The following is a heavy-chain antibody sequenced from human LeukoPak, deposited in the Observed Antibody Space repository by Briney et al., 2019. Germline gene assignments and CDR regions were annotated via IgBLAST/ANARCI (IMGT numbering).Heavy chain of an antibody. D-gene: IGHD3-22*01. J-gene: IGHJ3*02. CDR2: IIPIFGTA. CDR3: ASEKFYYDSSGYPLPRAFDI. CDR1: GYTFTSYA. V-gene: IGHV1-69*06. Sequence: GASVKVSCKASGYTFTSYAISWVRQAPGQGLEWMGGIIPIFGTANYAQKFQGRVTITADKSTSTAYMELSSLRSEDTAVYYCASEKFYYDSSGYPLPRAFDIWGQGTMVTVSS.